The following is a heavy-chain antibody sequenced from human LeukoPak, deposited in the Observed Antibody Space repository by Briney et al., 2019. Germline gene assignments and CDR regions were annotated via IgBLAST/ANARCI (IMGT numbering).Heavy chain of an antibody. CDR3: ARELVSLGTGYFDL. CDR2: ITGSSTWT. J-gene: IGHJ2*01. V-gene: IGHV3-23*01. CDR1: GFTFIAYG. D-gene: IGHD7-27*01. Sequence: PGGSLRLSCAASGFTFIAYGMTWVCQAPGKGLEWVSGITGSSTWTYYADSVRGRFTISRDNSKNTLHLQMNNLTADDTAIYYCARELVSLGTGYFDLWGRGTLVTVSS.